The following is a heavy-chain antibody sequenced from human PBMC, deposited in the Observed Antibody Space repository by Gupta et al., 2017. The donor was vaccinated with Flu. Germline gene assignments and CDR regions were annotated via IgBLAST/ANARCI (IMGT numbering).Heavy chain of an antibody. CDR3: AKEGRIAAAGISGRANHLDY. D-gene: IGHD6-13*01. CDR1: GFTFMRYA. CDR2: ISGSGSRT. Sequence: EVQLLESGGGLVQPGGSLGLSSSASGFTFMRYAMSWLRQTAGQGLEWVSVISGSGSRTYYADSVRGRFTISRDNSKNTVYLQMNSLRAEDTAVYYCAKEGRIAAAGISGRANHLDYWGQGTLVTVSS. V-gene: IGHV3-23*01. J-gene: IGHJ4*02.